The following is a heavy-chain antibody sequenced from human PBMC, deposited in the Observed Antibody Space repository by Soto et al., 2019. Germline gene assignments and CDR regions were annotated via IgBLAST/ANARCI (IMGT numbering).Heavy chain of an antibody. CDR2: IYHSGRT. CDR1: GGSISSSNW. V-gene: IGHV4-4*02. J-gene: IGHJ4*02. CDR3: AISPRTFSGYDYRYFDN. D-gene: IGHD5-12*01. Sequence: SGTLYLTCAVSGGSISSSNWWSWVRQPPGKWLLWIGEIYHSGRTNYNPSLKSRVTIPVDKSKNQFSLKLSSVTAADTAVYYCAISPRTFSGYDYRYFDNCGQLTLFTVS.